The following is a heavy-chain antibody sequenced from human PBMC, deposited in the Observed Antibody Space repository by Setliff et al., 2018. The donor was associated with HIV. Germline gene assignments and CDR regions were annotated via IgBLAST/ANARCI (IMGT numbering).Heavy chain of an antibody. CDR3: ARSFWGFVRNAASDI. Sequence: PGESLKISCAASGFTFSSYWMNWVRQAPGKGLEWVANIKQDGSEKYYVDSVKGRFTISRDNAKNSLYLQMNSLRAEDKAVYYCARSFWGFVRNAASDIWGQGTMVTVSS. V-gene: IGHV3-7*01. CDR2: IKQDGSEK. D-gene: IGHD3-16*01. J-gene: IGHJ3*02. CDR1: GFTFSSYW.